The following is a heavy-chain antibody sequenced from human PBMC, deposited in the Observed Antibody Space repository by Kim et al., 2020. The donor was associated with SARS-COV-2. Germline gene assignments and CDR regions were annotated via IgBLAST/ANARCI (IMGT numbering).Heavy chain of an antibody. D-gene: IGHD2-2*01. Sequence: GGSLRLSCAASGFTFSSYAMSWVRQAPGKGLEWVSTISGVGGSTNYADSVKGRFTISRDNSKNTLYLQMNTLRAEDTAVYYCAKDRYCSSNTCNGMGWYFDLWGRGTMVTVSS. CDR1: GFTFSSYA. V-gene: IGHV3-23*01. CDR3: AKDRYCSSNTCNGMGWYFDL. J-gene: IGHJ2*01. CDR2: ISGVGGST.